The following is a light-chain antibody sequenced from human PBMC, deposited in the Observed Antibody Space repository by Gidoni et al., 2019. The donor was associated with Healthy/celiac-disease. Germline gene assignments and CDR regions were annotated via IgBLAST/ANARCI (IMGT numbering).Light chain of an antibody. CDR3: QQYNNWWT. CDR1: QSVSSN. V-gene: IGKV3-15*01. Sequence: EIVMTQSPATLSVSPGESATLSCRASQSVSSNLAWYQQKPGQAPRLLIYGASTRATGIPARFSGSGSGTEFTLTISSLQAEDFAVYYWQQYNNWWTFXQXTKVEIK. J-gene: IGKJ1*01. CDR2: GAS.